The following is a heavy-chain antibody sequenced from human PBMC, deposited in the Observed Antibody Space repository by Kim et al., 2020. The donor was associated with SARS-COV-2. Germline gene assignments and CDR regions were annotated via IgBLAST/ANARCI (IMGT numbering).Heavy chain of an antibody. D-gene: IGHD1-1*01. CDR1: GGSFSGYY. Sequence: SETLSLTCAVSGGSFSGYYWSWIRQPPGKGLEWIGEINNSGSTNYNSSLKSRVTITVDTSKNQFSLKLSSVTVADTAAYYCARGRYGRIWGQGTMVTVSS. J-gene: IGHJ3*02. CDR3: ARGRYGRI. V-gene: IGHV4-34*01. CDR2: INNSGST.